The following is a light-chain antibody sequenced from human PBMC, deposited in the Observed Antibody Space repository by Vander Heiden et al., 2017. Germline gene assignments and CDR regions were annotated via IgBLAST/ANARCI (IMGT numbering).Light chain of an antibody. CDR2: GAS. V-gene: IGKV3-15*01. Sequence: EIVLTQSPASLSVSPGERATLSCRASQSVNTNLAWYQQKPGQAPRLLIYGASTRATGIPARFSGSGSGTEFTLTISSLQSEDFAVYFSQQYNNWPPLTFGGGTKVAIK. CDR1: QSVNTN. CDR3: QQYNNWPPLT. J-gene: IGKJ4*01.